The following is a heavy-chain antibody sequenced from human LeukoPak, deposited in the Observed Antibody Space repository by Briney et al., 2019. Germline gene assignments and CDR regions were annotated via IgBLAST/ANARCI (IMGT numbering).Heavy chain of an antibody. CDR1: GFTFSSYG. CDR2: IWYGGSNK. D-gene: IGHD3-10*01. Sequence: GRSLRLSCAASGFTFSSYGMHWVRQAPGKGLEWVAVIWYGGSNKYYADSVKGRFTISRDNSKNTLYLQMNSLRAEDTAVYYCAKESRITMVRGVTVDNWFDPWGQGTLVTASS. V-gene: IGHV3-30*18. J-gene: IGHJ5*02. CDR3: AKESRITMVRGVTVDNWFDP.